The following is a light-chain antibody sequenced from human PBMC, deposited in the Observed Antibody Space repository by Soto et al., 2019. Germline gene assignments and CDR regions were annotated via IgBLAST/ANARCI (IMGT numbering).Light chain of an antibody. CDR1: QSISSW. CDR3: QQYESYSPWT. V-gene: IGKV1-5*01. CDR2: DAS. Sequence: DIQMTQSPSALSASVGDRATITCRASQSISSWLAWYQQKPGKAPKLLIYDASTLQSGVPSRYSGSGSGTELTLTISNLQPDDFATYYCQQYESYSPWTFGQGTKVDIK. J-gene: IGKJ1*01.